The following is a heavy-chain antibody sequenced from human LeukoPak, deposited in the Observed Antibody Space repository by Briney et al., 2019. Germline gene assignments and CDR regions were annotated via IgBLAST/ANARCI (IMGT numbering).Heavy chain of an antibody. CDR2: IIPILGIA. CDR1: GGTFISYA. D-gene: IGHD3-22*01. V-gene: IGHV1-69*04. J-gene: IGHJ4*02. CDR3: ARDLTSGYYDSSGFDY. Sequence: SVKVSCKASGGTFISYAISWVRQAPGQGLEWMGRIIPILGIANYAQKFQGRVTITADKSTSTAYMELSSLRSEDTAVYYCARDLTSGYYDSSGFDYWGQGTLVTVSS.